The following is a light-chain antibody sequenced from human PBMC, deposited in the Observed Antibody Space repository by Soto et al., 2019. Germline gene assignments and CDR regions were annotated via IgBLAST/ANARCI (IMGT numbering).Light chain of an antibody. Sequence: QSALTQPPSVSGAPAQSVAISCSGTSSGVGSYNRVSWYQQPPGTAPKLMIYDVSNRPSGVPDRFSGSKSGNTASLTISGLQAEDEADYYCSSFTTSSTYVFGTGTKVTV. V-gene: IGLV2-18*02. CDR3: SSFTTSSTYV. J-gene: IGLJ1*01. CDR2: DVS. CDR1: SSGVGSYNR.